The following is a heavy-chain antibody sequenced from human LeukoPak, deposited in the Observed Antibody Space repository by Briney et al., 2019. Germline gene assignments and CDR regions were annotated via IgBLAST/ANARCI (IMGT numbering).Heavy chain of an antibody. CDR2: IRGSGGST. D-gene: IGHD4-17*01. CDR3: AKDLYGDYVSYYYGMDV. Sequence: GGSLRLSCAASGFTFSSYAMSWVRQAPGKGLEWGSAIRGSGGSTYYADSVKGRFTISRDNSKNTLYLQMNSLRAEDTAVYYCAKDLYGDYVSYYYGMDVWGQGTTVTVSS. J-gene: IGHJ6*02. V-gene: IGHV3-23*01. CDR1: GFTFSSYA.